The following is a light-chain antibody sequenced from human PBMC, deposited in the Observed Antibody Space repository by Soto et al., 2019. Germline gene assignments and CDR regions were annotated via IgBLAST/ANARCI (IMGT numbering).Light chain of an antibody. J-gene: IGLJ1*01. CDR2: GNI. V-gene: IGLV1-40*01. Sequence: QSVLTQPPSVSGAPGQRVTISCTGSSSNIGAAYDVHWYQHLPGTAPKLLIYGNINRPSGVPDRFSGSKSGNTASLTISGLQAEDEADYYCCSYAGSSTFLYVFGTGTKVTVL. CDR3: CSYAGSSTFLYV. CDR1: SSNIGAAYD.